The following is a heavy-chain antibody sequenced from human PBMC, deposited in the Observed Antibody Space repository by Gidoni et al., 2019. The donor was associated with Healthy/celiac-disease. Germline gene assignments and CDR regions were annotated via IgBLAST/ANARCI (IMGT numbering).Heavy chain of an antibody. Sequence: QVQLVESGGGVVQPGRSLRLSCAASGFTFSSYGMHWVRQAPGKGLEWVAVISYDGSNKYYADSVKGRFTISRDNSKNTLYLQMNSLRAEDTAVYYCAKDHLRGGSSSSNDGMDVWGQGTTVTVSS. V-gene: IGHV3-30*18. CDR2: ISYDGSNK. CDR1: GFTFSSYG. D-gene: IGHD6-13*01. CDR3: AKDHLRGGSSSSNDGMDV. J-gene: IGHJ6*02.